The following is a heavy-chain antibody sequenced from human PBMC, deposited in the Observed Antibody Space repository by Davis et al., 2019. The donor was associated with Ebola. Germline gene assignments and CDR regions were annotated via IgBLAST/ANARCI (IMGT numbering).Heavy chain of an antibody. CDR1: GFSLSTSGVG. J-gene: IGHJ6*03. CDR2: IYWDDDK. CDR3: AHISASRPAPTYYYYYYMDV. D-gene: IGHD1-26*01. V-gene: IGHV2-5*02. Sequence: SGPTLVKPTQTLTLTCTFSGFSLSTSGVGVGWIRQPPGKALEWFALIYWDDDKRYSPSLKSRLTITKDTSKNQVVLTMTNMDPVDTATYYCAHISASRPAPTYYYYYYMDVWGKGTTVTVSS.